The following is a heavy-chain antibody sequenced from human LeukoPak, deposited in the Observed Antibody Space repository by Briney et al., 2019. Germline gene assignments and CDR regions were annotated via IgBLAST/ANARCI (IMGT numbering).Heavy chain of an antibody. D-gene: IGHD3-10*01. CDR2: IFYSGST. Sequence: SETLSLTCTVSGGSISTYYWNWIRQPPGKGLEWIGNIFYSGSTYYSPSLKSRVTISLDTSRNQFSLKLNSVTAADTAVYYCAKSNGYGLVDIWGQGTMVTVSS. V-gene: IGHV4-59*12. CDR1: GGSISTYY. CDR3: AKSNGYGLVDI. J-gene: IGHJ3*02.